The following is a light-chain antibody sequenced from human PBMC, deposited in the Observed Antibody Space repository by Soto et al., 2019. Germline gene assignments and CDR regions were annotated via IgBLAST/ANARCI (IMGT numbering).Light chain of an antibody. CDR3: QQYYRTPLFT. CDR2: WAS. Sequence: DIVMTQSPDSLAVSLGERATINCKSSQSVLYSSNNKNYLAWYQQKPGQPPKLLIYWASTRESGVPDRFSGSGSGPDFTLTISSLQAEDVAVYYCQQYYRTPLFTFGPGTKVDIK. V-gene: IGKV4-1*01. J-gene: IGKJ3*01. CDR1: QSVLYSSNNKNY.